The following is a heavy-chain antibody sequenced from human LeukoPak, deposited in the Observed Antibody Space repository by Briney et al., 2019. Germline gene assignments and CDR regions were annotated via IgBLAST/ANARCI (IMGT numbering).Heavy chain of an antibody. CDR2: ISWNSGSI. Sequence: GGSLRLSCAASGFTFDDYAMHWVRQAPGKGLEWVSGISWNSGSIGYADSVKGRFTISRDNAKNSLYLQMNSLRAEDTALYYCAKDIFGQQLVAFDYWGQGTLVTVSS. D-gene: IGHD6-13*01. CDR1: GFTFDDYA. J-gene: IGHJ4*02. CDR3: AKDIFGQQLVAFDY. V-gene: IGHV3-9*01.